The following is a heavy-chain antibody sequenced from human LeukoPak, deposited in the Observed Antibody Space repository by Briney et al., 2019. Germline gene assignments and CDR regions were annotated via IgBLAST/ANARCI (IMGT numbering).Heavy chain of an antibody. Sequence: SETLSLTCAVYGGSFSGYYWSWIRQPPGKGLEWIGSIYYSGSTYYNPSLKSRVTISVDTSKNQFSLKLSSVTAADTAVYYCARDPVGCSGGSCYKPHNWFDPWGQGTLVTVSS. D-gene: IGHD2-15*01. V-gene: IGHV4-34*01. CDR3: ARDPVGCSGGSCYKPHNWFDP. CDR1: GGSFSGYY. J-gene: IGHJ5*02. CDR2: IYYSGST.